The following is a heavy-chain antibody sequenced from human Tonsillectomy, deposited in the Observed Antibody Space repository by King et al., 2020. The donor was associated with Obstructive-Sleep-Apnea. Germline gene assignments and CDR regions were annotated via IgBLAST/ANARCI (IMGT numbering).Heavy chain of an antibody. J-gene: IGHJ4*02. D-gene: IGHD6-19*01. CDR1: GGSISNYY. V-gene: IGHV4-59*08. CDR2: IFYTGTT. CDR3: ARRDTSGRPHFDY. Sequence: VQLQESGPGLVKPSETLSLTCSVSGGSISNYYWSWIRQPPGKGLEWIGYIFYTGTTTYNPSLKSRVTISIDTSKSQFSLRLRSVTAADTAVYYCARRDTSGRPHFDYWGLGTLVTVSS.